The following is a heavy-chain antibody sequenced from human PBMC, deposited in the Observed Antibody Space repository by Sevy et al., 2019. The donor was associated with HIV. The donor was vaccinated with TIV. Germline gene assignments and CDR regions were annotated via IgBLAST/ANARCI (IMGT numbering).Heavy chain of an antibody. CDR2: LSFGCGEI. D-gene: IGHD2-8*01. CDR1: GFTFSKYS. CDR3: AREGCTKPHDY. Sequence: GRSLRLSCAASGFTFSKYSMSWVRQPPGKGLEWVSTLSFGCGEINYADSVKGRFTISRDNSKSSVYLQMNNLRPEGTAVYYCAREGCTKPHDYWGQGTLVTVSS. V-gene: IGHV3-23*01. J-gene: IGHJ4*02.